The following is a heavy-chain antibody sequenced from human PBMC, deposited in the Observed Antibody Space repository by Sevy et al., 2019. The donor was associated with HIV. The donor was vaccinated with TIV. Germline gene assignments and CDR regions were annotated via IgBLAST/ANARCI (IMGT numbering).Heavy chain of an antibody. V-gene: IGHV3-7*01. D-gene: IGHD3-10*01. CDR2: INQGGSET. CDR3: ANAEAGRGHDIY. J-gene: IGHJ4*02. Sequence: GGSLRLSCAASGFTFNNYWMSWVRQAPGKGLEWVANINQGGSETYYVDSVKGRFTISRDNAKNSLYLQMNSLRAEDTAVYYCANAEAGRGHDIYWGQGALVTVSS. CDR1: GFTFNNYW.